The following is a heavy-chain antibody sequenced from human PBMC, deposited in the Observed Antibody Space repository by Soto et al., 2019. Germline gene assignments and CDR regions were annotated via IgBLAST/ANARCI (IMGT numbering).Heavy chain of an antibody. CDR1: GYTFTGYY. D-gene: IGHD3-10*01. V-gene: IGHV1-2*02. CDR2: INPNSGGT. CDR3: ARDQLPVAKRFDP. Sequence: ASVKVSCKASGYTFTGYYMHWVRQAPGQGLEWMGWINPNSGGTNYAQKFQGRVTMTRDTSISTAYMELSRLRSDDTAVYYCARDQLPVAKRFDPWGPGTLVNVSS. J-gene: IGHJ5*02.